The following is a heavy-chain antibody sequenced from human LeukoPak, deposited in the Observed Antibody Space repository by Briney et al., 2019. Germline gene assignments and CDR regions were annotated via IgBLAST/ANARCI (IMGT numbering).Heavy chain of an antibody. J-gene: IGHJ4*02. D-gene: IGHD2-2*01. CDR1: GHSYSSYA. V-gene: IGHV3-23*01. Sequence: PGGSLRLLCAASGHSYSSYAMSCVSQAPGKGLEWVSGMSYSGCSTYYTDSAQGRLTIYRDNSKNTLYLEMNSLRVEDTAVYYCAKLGWLGYCSSTSCPLGYWGQGTLVTVSS. CDR3: AKLGWLGYCSSTSCPLGY. CDR2: MSYSGCST.